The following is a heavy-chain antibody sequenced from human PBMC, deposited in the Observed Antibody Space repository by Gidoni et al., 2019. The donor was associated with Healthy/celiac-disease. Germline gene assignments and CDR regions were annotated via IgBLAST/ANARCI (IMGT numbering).Heavy chain of an antibody. J-gene: IGHJ6*02. CDR3: ARRGDSGSYYYYYYYGMDV. Sequence: EVQLVQSGAAVKKPGESLKISCTGSGYSFTSYWIGWVHHMPGKGREWMGIIYPRDSYTIYSPSFQGQVTISADKSISTAYLQWSSLKASDTAMYYCARRGDSGSYYYYYYYGMDVWGQGTTVTVSS. CDR2: IYPRDSYT. CDR1: GYSFTSYW. V-gene: IGHV5-51*07. D-gene: IGHD1-26*01.